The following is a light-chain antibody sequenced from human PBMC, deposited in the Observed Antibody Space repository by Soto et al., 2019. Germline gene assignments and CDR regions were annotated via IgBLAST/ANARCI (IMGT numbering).Light chain of an antibody. CDR3: CSYAGNYYV. J-gene: IGLJ1*01. CDR1: SSDVGGYNY. V-gene: IGLV2-11*01. CDR2: DVS. Sequence: QSALTQPRSVSGSPGQSVTISCTGNSSDVGGYNYVSWYQQHPGKAPKLMISDVSKRPSGVPDRFSGSKSGNTASLTISGLQAEDEADYYCCSYAGNYYVFGTGTKLTVL.